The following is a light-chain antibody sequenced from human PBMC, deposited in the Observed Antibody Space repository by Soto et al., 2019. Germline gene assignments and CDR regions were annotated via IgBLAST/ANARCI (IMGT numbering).Light chain of an antibody. J-gene: IGLJ1*01. Sequence: SALTQPPSASGSPGQSVAISCTGTSSDVGGYNYVSWYQQHPGKAPKLMIYEVNKRPSGVPDRFSGSKSGNTASLTVSGLQAEDGADYYCSSYAGGSNVFGTGTKVTVL. V-gene: IGLV2-8*01. CDR1: SSDVGGYNY. CDR2: EVN. CDR3: SSYAGGSNV.